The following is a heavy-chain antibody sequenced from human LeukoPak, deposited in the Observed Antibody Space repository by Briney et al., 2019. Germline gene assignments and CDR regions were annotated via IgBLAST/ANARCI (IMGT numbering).Heavy chain of an antibody. V-gene: IGHV3-30*18. Sequence: GALRLSCAASGFTFSSYGMHWVRQAPGKGLEWVAVISYDGSNKYYADSVRGRFTISRDNSKNTLYLQMNSLRAEDTAVYYCAKLGYKLRPKSDFDYWGQGTLVTVSS. CDR1: GFTFSSYG. CDR2: ISYDGSNK. CDR3: AKLGYKLRPKSDFDY. D-gene: IGHD3-3*01. J-gene: IGHJ4*02.